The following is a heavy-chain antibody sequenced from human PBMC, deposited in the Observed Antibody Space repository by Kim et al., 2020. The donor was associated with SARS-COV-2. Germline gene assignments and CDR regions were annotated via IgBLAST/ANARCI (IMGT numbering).Heavy chain of an antibody. CDR1: GYSISSGYY. CDR2: IYHSGST. V-gene: IGHV4-38-2*02. J-gene: IGHJ6*02. D-gene: IGHD5-12*01. Sequence: SETLSLTCTVSGYSISSGYYWGWIRQPPGKGLEWIGSIYHSGSTYYNPSLKSRVTISVDTSKNQFSLKLSSVTAADTAVYYCARDRGDGYNRGYYYYGMDVWGQGTTVTVSS. CDR3: ARDRGDGYNRGYYYYGMDV.